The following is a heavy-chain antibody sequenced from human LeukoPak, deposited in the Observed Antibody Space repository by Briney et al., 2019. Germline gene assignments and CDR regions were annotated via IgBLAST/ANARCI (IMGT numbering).Heavy chain of an antibody. J-gene: IGHJ6*03. V-gene: IGHV4-59*11. D-gene: IGHD5-18*01. CDR1: GGSISSHY. Sequence: SETLSLTCTVSGGSISSHYWSWIRQPPGKGLEWIGFIYYSGGTNYNPSLKSRVTISVDTSKNQFSLKLSSVTAADTAVYYCARGVDTSYYYYMDVWGKGTTVAVSS. CDR2: IYYSGGT. CDR3: ARGVDTSYYYYMDV.